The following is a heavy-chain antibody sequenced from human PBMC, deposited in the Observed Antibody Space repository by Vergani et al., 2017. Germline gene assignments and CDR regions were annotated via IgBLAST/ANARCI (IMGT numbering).Heavy chain of an antibody. CDR3: AKEFCGTGNCYGWNHLEV. V-gene: IGHV3-13*01. CDR2: IGVDGDR. Sequence: VQLVESGGGLVQPGRSLRLSCTASGFTFSSNDFHWVRQTAGKGLEWVSSIGVDGDRYYSDDVEGRFTISRANGKSYLYLDMDNLRVEDTAVYFCAKEFCGTGNCYGWNHLEVWGEGTSVTVSS. J-gene: IGHJ6*04. CDR1: GFTFSSND. D-gene: IGHD1-1*01.